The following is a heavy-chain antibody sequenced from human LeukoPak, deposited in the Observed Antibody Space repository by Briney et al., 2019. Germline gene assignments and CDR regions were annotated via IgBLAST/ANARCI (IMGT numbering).Heavy chain of an antibody. CDR3: VRRDTGWNYFDY. CDR1: GGSINSHY. D-gene: IGHD6-19*01. CDR2: IYYTGKI. V-gene: IGHV4-59*08. J-gene: IGHJ4*02. Sequence: SETLSLSCAVSGGSINSHYWGWIRQPPGKGLQWIADIYYTGKINYNPSLKSRVTITLDTSKDHLSLNLTSVLAADKAIYYCVRRDTGWNYFDYWGQGILVTVSS.